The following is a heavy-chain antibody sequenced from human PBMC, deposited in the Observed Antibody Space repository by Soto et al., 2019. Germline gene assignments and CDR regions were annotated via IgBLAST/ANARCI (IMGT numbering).Heavy chain of an antibody. D-gene: IGHD6-19*01. CDR3: AKVSSGWYSFGFDP. Sequence: EVQLLESGGGLVQPGGSLRLSCVASGFTFSTYAMNWVRQAPGKGLEWVSALSGSGGSTFYADSVKGRFTISRDNSKNTLVLQMNSLRAEDTAVYYCAKVSSGWYSFGFDPWGQGTLVTVSS. V-gene: IGHV3-23*01. CDR2: LSGSGGST. CDR1: GFTFSTYA. J-gene: IGHJ5*02.